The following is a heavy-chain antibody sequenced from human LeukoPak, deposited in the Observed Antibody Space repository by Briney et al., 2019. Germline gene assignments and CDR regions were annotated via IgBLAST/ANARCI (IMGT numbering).Heavy chain of an antibody. Sequence: GGSLRLSCAASGFTFSSYAMNWVRQAPGKGLEWVSSISSSSIYIYYADSVKGRFTISRDNAKNSLYLQMNSLKAEDTAVYYCARDGSTWFNWFDPWGQGTLVTGSS. J-gene: IGHJ5*02. D-gene: IGHD6-13*01. V-gene: IGHV3-21*01. CDR1: GFTFSSYA. CDR2: ISSSSIYI. CDR3: ARDGSTWFNWFDP.